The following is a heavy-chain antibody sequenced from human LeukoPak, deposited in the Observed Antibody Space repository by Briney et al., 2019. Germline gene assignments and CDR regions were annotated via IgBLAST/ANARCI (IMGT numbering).Heavy chain of an antibody. Sequence: PGGSLRLSCAASGFTFSSYWMHWVRQAPGKGLMWVSRINSDGSSTSYADSMKGRFTISRDNAKNTLYLQMNSLRAEDTAVYYCTRLSTSDIWGQGTMVTVSS. V-gene: IGHV3-74*01. J-gene: IGHJ3*02. CDR2: INSDGSST. CDR3: TRLSTSDI. CDR1: GFTFSSYW. D-gene: IGHD2/OR15-2a*01.